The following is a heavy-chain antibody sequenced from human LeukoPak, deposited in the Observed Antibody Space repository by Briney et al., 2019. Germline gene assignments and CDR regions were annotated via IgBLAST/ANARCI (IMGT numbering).Heavy chain of an antibody. D-gene: IGHD5-18*01. CDR3: AKDRAIHLVPYYLVPDI. V-gene: IGHV3-23*01. CDR2: ISGSGAST. J-gene: IGHJ3*02. CDR1: GFTFSTYA. Sequence: GGSLRLSCAASGFTFSTYAVTWVRQPPGKGLEWVSAISGSGASTYYADSVKGQFTISRDNSKNTLYLQMTSLRAEDTAVYYCAKDRAIHLVPYYLVPDIWGQGTMVTVSS.